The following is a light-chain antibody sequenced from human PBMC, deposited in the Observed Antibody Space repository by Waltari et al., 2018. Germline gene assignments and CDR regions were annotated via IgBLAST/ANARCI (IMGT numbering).Light chain of an antibody. CDR3: LQYKRSPHS. J-gene: IGKJ2*03. CDR1: QSISTW. V-gene: IGKV1-5*01. Sequence: DIQMTQSPSSLSASVGDTVTITCRASQSISTWLDWYQQKPGKAPKLLLYKASTLQSGVPSRFSGSGSETEFTLTISTLQPEDSATYYCLQYKRSPHSFAQGTKVDIK. CDR2: KAS.